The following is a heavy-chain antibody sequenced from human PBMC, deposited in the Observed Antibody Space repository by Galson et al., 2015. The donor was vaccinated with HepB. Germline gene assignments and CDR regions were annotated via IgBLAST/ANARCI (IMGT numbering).Heavy chain of an antibody. CDR2: INSDASST. Sequence: SLRISGAAAGFTISTSWMQWVRQAQGEGLVWVSRINSDASSTADADSVRGRFTISRDNVKNTLCLLMNSLRAEDTAVYYCARDRNLYYYNSGGFLSWGRGTLVTVSS. J-gene: IGHJ4*02. V-gene: IGHV3-74*01. CDR3: ARDRNLYYYNSGGFLS. D-gene: IGHD3-22*01. CDR1: GFTISTSW.